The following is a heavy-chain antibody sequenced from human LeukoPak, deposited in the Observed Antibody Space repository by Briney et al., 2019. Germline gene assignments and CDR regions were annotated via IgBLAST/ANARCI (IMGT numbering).Heavy chain of an antibody. CDR2: IYHSGST. CDR1: GFTFSSYA. Sequence: GSLRLSCAASGFTFSSYAMHWVRQPPGKGLEWIGEIYHSGSTNYNPSLKSRVTISVDTSKNQFSLKLSSVTAADTAVYYCARSPDPTTIDYWGQGTLVTVSS. J-gene: IGHJ4*02. V-gene: IGHV4-4*02. D-gene: IGHD4-11*01. CDR3: ARSPDPTTIDY.